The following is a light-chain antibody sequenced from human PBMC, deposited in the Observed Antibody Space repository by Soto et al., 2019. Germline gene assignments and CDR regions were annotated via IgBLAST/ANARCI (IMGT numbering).Light chain of an antibody. CDR1: QTVGNNY. Sequence: EIVLTQSPGTLSLSPGDGATLSCRASQTVGNNYLAWYQQRPGQAPRLLIHGASSRATGIPDRFSGSGSGTEFTLTIGRLEPEDFVVYYCQQYASSPRTFGQGTKVEIK. V-gene: IGKV3-20*01. CDR3: QQYASSPRT. CDR2: GAS. J-gene: IGKJ1*01.